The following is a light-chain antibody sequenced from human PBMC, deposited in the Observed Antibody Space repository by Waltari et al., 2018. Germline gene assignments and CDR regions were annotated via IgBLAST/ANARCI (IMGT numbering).Light chain of an antibody. CDR1: NLGNKY. V-gene: IGLV3-1*01. CDR2: QGS. J-gene: IGLJ1*01. CDR3: QAWDGNTGV. Sequence: LTQPPSVSVSPGQTASVTCSGDNLGNKYPSWYQQKPGQSPLLVIYQGSKRPAGIPERISGSSSGNTATLTISGTQAMDEADYYCQAWDGNTGVFGAGTWVTVL.